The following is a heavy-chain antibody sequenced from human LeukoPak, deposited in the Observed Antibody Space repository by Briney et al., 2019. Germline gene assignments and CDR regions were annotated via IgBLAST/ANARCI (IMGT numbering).Heavy chain of an antibody. D-gene: IGHD5-18*01. CDR2: ISSSSSYI. V-gene: IGHV3-21*01. CDR1: GFTFSSYS. J-gene: IGHJ6*03. Sequence: GGSLRLSCAASGFTFSSYSMNWVRQAPGKGLEWVSSISSSSSYIYYADSVKGRFTISRDNAKNSLYLQMNSLRAEDTAVYYCARELWSPYYYYYMDVWGKGTTVTVSS. CDR3: ARELWSPYYYYYMDV.